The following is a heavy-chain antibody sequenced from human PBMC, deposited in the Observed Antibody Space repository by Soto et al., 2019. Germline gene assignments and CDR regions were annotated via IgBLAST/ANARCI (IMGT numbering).Heavy chain of an antibody. CDR3: TTAYSNYDYYYGMDV. Sequence: GGSLRLSCAASGFTFSSYAMNWVRLAPGKGLEWVSSISGSGSGTYYADSVKGRFTISRDNSKNTLYLQVNSLKTEDTAVYYCTTAYSNYDYYYGMDVWGQGTTVTVSS. J-gene: IGHJ6*02. V-gene: IGHV3-23*01. D-gene: IGHD4-4*01. CDR2: ISGSGSGT. CDR1: GFTFSSYA.